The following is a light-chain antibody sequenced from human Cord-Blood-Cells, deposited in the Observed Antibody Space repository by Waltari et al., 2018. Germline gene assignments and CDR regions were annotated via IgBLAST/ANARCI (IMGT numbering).Light chain of an antibody. J-gene: IGLJ2*01. Sequence: QSAQPPPPSASGCPGPSVTIPCTATTSDVRGYNYVSWYQQHPGKAPKLMIYVVSKRPSGVPDRFSGSKSGNTASLTVSGLQAEDEAEYYCSSYAGSNNVIFGGGTKLTVL. CDR3: SSYAGSNNVI. CDR2: VVS. CDR1: TSDVRGYNY. V-gene: IGLV2-8*01.